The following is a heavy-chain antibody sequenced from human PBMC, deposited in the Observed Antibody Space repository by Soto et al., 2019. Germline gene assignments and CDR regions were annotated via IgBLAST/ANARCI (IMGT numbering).Heavy chain of an antibody. CDR3: ARASWIQLWLRFDY. J-gene: IGHJ4*02. CDR1: CGSISSSNW. D-gene: IGHD5-18*01. Sequence: PSETLSLTCAVSCGSISSSNWWSWVRQPPGKGLEWIGEIYHSGSTNYNPSLKSRVTISVDKSKNQFSLKLSSVTAADTAVYYCARASWIQLWLRFDYWAREPWSPSPQ. V-gene: IGHV4-4*02. CDR2: IYHSGST.